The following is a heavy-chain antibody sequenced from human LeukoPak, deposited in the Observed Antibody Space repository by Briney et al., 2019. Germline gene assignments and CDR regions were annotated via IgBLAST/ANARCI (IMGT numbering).Heavy chain of an antibody. Sequence: PGGSLLLSCAASGFTFSSYGMHWVRQAPGKGLEWVAVISYDGSNKYYADSVKGRFTISRDNSKNTLYLQMNSLRAEDTAVYYCAKDLTYYDSSGNLDYWGQGTLVTVSS. V-gene: IGHV3-30*18. CDR2: ISYDGSNK. D-gene: IGHD3-22*01. CDR1: GFTFSSYG. J-gene: IGHJ4*02. CDR3: AKDLTYYDSSGNLDY.